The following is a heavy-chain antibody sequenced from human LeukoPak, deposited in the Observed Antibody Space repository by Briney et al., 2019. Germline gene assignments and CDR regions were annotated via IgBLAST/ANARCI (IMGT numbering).Heavy chain of an antibody. D-gene: IGHD3-3*01. CDR2: SNAGNGNT. CDR1: GYTFTSYA. V-gene: IGHV1-3*02. Sequence: ASVKVSCKASGYTFTSYAMHWVRQAPGQRLEWMGWSNAGNGNTKYSQEFQGRVTITRDTSISTAYMELSSLRSEDTAVYYCARDPRGYDFWSGYGSQDAFDIWGQGTMVTVSS. J-gene: IGHJ3*02. CDR3: ARDPRGYDFWSGYGSQDAFDI.